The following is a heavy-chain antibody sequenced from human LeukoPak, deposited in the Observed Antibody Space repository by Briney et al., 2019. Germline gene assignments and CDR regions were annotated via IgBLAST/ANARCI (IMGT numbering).Heavy chain of an antibody. CDR1: GGSFSGYY. CDR3: ARGGGRWLQFPYFDY. V-gene: IGHV4-34*01. Sequence: SETLSLTCAVYGGSFSGYYWSWIRQPPGKGLEWIGEINHSGSTNYNPSLKSRVTISVDTSKNQFSLKLSSVTAADTAVYYCARGGGRWLQFPYFDYWGQGTLVTVSS. CDR2: INHSGST. D-gene: IGHD5-24*01. J-gene: IGHJ4*02.